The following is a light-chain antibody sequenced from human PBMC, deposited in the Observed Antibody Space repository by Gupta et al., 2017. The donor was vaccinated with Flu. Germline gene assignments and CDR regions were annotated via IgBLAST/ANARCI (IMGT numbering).Light chain of an antibody. CDR1: QSLTNNY. CDR2: GAS. J-gene: IGKJ1*01. CDR3: QQYAASPRT. Sequence: DTLSLSPGARATLSCRVSQSLTNNYVAWFQQKPGQAPRLLIYGASNRATGIPDRFSGSGSGADFTLTINRLQPEDFAVYFCQQYAASPRTFGQGTKVDIK. V-gene: IGKV3-20*01.